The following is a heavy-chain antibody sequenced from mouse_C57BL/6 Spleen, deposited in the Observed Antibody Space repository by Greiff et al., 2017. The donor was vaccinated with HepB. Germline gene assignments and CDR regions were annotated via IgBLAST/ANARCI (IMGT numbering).Heavy chain of an antibody. D-gene: IGHD1-1*01. J-gene: IGHJ1*03. Sequence: QVQLQQPGAELVKPGASVKLSCKASGYTFTSYWMHWVKQRPGQGLEWIGMIHPNSGSTNYNEKFKSKATLTVDKSSSTAYMQLSSLTSEDSAVYDCARKMGTVVAAYWYFDVWGTGTTVTVSS. V-gene: IGHV1-64*01. CDR1: GYTFTSYW. CDR2: IHPNSGST. CDR3: ARKMGTVVAAYWYFDV.